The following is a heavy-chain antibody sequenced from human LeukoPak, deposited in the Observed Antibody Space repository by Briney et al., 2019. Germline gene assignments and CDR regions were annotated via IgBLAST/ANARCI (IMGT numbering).Heavy chain of an antibody. CDR3: ARGNNYYFYYMDV. CDR2: VFYKGST. V-gene: IGHV4-59*01. J-gene: IGHJ6*03. Sequence: PETLSLTCSVSGGSISSYYWSWIRQSPGKGLEWIGYVFYKGSTNYNPSLKSRVSISVDTAKNQFSLRLSSVTAADTAVYYCARGNNYYFYYMDVWGKGATVTVSS. CDR1: GGSISSYY.